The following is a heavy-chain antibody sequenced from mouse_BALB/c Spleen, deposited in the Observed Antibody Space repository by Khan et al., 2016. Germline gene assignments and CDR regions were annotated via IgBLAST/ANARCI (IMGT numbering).Heavy chain of an antibody. CDR3: ARHYGNYERGWFAY. D-gene: IGHD2-1*01. CDR1: GFTFGSFG. J-gene: IGHJ3*01. CDR2: ISSGSRAI. V-gene: IGHV5-17*02. Sequence: EVELVESGGGLVQPGGSRRLSCAASGFTFGSFGMHWVRQAPEKGLEWVAYISSGSRAISYEDTVKGRYTISRTNPKNTLFLQMTSLRSEDTAMYYCARHYGNYERGWFAYWGQGTLVTVSA.